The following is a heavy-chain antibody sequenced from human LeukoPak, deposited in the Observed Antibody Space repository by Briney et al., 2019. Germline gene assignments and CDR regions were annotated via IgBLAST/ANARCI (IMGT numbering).Heavy chain of an antibody. V-gene: IGHV4-59*01. J-gene: IGHJ5*02. CDR1: GGSISSYY. CDR2: IYYSGST. D-gene: IGHD2/OR15-2a*01. Sequence: SETLSLTCTVSGGSISSYYWSWIRQPPGKGLEWIGYIYYSGSTNYNPSLKSRVTISVDTSKNQFSLKLSSVTAADTAVYYCARVAESTGVDPWRQGTLVTVSS. CDR3: ARVAESTGVDP.